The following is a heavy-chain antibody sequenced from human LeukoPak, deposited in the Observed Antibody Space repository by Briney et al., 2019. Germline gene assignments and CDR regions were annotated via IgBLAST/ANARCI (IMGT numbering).Heavy chain of an antibody. J-gene: IGHJ4*02. D-gene: IGHD1-26*01. CDR2: FDPEDGET. V-gene: IGHV1-24*01. Sequence: ASVEVSCKVSGYTLTELSMHWVRQAPGKGLEWMGGFDPEDGETIYAQKFQGRVTMTEDTSTDTAYMELSSLRSEDTAVYYCATDLTTGGSYPDYWGQGTLVTVSS. CDR1: GYTLTELS. CDR3: ATDLTTGGSYPDY.